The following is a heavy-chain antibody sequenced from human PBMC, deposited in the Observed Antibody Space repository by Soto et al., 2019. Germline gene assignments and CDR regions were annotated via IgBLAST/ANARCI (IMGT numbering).Heavy chain of an antibody. V-gene: IGHV3-33*05. D-gene: IGHD3-10*01. Sequence: QMQLVESGGGVVQPGGSLRLSCAASGFKFREFGMHWVRQAPGKGLEWVALISYDGSDYADSVKGRFTISRDDSRDTLYLHMVNVRGDDTGVYYCARRWNYCLDFWGQGKLVAVSS. CDR2: ISYDGSD. CDR1: GFKFREFG. J-gene: IGHJ4*02. CDR3: ARRWNYCLDF.